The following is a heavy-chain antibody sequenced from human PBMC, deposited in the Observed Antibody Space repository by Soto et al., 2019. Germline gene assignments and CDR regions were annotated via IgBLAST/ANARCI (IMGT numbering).Heavy chain of an antibody. Sequence: EVQLLESGGGLVQPGGSLRLSCAASGFTFSNYAMNWVRQAPGKGLEWVSAISGSGSSTYYADSVKGRFTISRDNSKNTLCLQMNSLRAEDTAIYYCAPSAYVGSVTRFDYWGQGTLVTVSS. CDR2: ISGSGSST. V-gene: IGHV3-23*01. D-gene: IGHD4-17*01. CDR3: APSAYVGSVTRFDY. CDR1: GFTFSNYA. J-gene: IGHJ4*02.